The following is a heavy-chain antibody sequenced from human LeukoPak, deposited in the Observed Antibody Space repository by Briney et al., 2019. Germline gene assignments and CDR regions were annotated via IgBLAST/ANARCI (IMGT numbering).Heavy chain of an antibody. CDR2: IKSKTDGGTT. Sequence: KSGGSLRLSCAASGFTFSNAWMSWVRQAPGKGLEWVGRIKSKTDGGTTDYAAPVKGRFTISRDDSKNTLYLQMNSLKTEDTAVYYCTTDSLGSRYAFDIWGQGTMVIVSS. CDR3: TTDSLGSRYAFDI. V-gene: IGHV3-15*01. CDR1: GFTFSNAW. J-gene: IGHJ3*02. D-gene: IGHD3-10*01.